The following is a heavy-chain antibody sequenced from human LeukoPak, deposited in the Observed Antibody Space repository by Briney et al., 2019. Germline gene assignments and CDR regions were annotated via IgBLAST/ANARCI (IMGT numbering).Heavy chain of an antibody. V-gene: IGHV5-51*02. CDR2: IYPGDSDT. D-gene: IGHD2-2*01. CDR1: GFSFTSYW. Sequence: PGVSLKISCKGSGFSFTSYWSGWVRQIPGKGLEWMGIIYPGDSDTRYSPSFQVPVTISAAKSICTAYLRWSSLKAADTAMYYCASDLVYCSSTSCYVGGYWGQGNLVTVSS. CDR3: ASDLVYCSSTSCYVGGY. J-gene: IGHJ4*02.